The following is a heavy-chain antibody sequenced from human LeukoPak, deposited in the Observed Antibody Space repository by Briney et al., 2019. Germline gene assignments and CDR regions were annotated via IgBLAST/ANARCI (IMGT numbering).Heavy chain of an antibody. D-gene: IGHD1-26*01. CDR1: GFTITSNY. Sequence: GGSLRLSCAASGFTITSNYMSWVRQAPGEGLEWVSIIYSGGSTYYADSVRGRFTISRDNPENTLYLQMNSLRAEDTAVYYCARDVGATKNYWGQGTLVTVSS. CDR3: ARDVGATKNY. CDR2: IYSGGST. J-gene: IGHJ4*02. V-gene: IGHV3-66*01.